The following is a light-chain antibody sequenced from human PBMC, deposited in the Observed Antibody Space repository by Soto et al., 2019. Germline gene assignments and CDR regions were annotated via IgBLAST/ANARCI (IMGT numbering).Light chain of an antibody. V-gene: IGKV1-39*01. J-gene: IGKJ1*01. CDR2: GAS. CDR3: QHSHCAKT. CDR1: QSISTY. Sequence: DIQMTQSPSSLSASVGDRVTITCRASQSISTYLNWYQQKPGKAPKVLIYGASSLPSGVPSRFSGSGSETDFTLIISSLQPEYFATYYCQHSHCAKTFVQRTKVDIK.